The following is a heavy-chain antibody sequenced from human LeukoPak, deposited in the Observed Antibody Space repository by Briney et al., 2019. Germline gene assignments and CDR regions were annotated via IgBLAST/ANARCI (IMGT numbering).Heavy chain of an antibody. CDR2: IGGSNGIT. D-gene: IGHD5-12*01. CDR1: RFTFNSYA. J-gene: IGHJ4*02. CDR3: ARNENSGWGYFDY. V-gene: IGHV3-23*01. Sequence: PGGSLRLSCAASRFTFNSYAMSWVRQAPGKGLEWVSVIGGSNGITFYVGSVKGRFTIPRDNSKDTLYLQMNSLRAEDTAVYYCARNENSGWGYFDYWGQGTLVTVSP.